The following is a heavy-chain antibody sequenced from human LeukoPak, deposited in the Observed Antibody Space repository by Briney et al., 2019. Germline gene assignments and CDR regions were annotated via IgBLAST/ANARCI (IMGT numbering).Heavy chain of an antibody. J-gene: IGHJ4*02. Sequence: QPGGSLRLSCAASGFIFTAYGFHWVRQAPGKGLEWVAAIWSDATNMFYANSVKGRFFIQRDDYQNTVYLEMSSLRAEDTAVYYCAKDAQRGFDYSNSFQYWGQGSLVTVSS. V-gene: IGHV3-33*06. D-gene: IGHD4-11*01. CDR3: AKDAQRGFDYSNSFQY. CDR1: GFIFTAYG. CDR2: IWSDATNM.